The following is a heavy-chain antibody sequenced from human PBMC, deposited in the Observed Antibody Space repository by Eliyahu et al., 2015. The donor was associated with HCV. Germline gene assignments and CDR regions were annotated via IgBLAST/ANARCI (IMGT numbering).Heavy chain of an antibody. D-gene: IGHD1-20*01. CDR3: TRGGMTGIIDY. Sequence: QVQLVQSGAEXKXPGASVXVSCKXSGYTFASYGITWVRQAPGHGLEWMGWISTYNGHTNYAQKFQDRVTMTTDTSTNTAYMELGSLTSDDTAVYYCTRGGMTGIIDYWGQGTLVTVSS. CDR1: GYTFASYG. J-gene: IGHJ4*02. V-gene: IGHV1-18*01. CDR2: ISTYNGHT.